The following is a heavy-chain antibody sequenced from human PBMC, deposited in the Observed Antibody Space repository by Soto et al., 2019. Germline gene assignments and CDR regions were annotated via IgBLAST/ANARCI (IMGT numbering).Heavy chain of an antibody. V-gene: IGHV4-31*01. D-gene: IGHD4-17*01. CDR2: IYYSGST. CDR3: SGALRGGWSAP. Sequence: QVQLQESGPGLVKPSQTLSLTCTVSGGSISSGGYYWSWIRQHPGKGLEWIGYIYYSGSTYYNPSLKGQLTNPETRLKTRSPWKRGLGMAPTRAGNSWSGALRGGWSAPGGREPRVTV. CDR1: GGSISSGGYY. J-gene: IGHJ5*02.